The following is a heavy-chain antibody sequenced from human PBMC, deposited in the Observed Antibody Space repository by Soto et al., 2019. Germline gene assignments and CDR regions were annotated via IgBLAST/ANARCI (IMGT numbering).Heavy chain of an antibody. CDR1: GFTFSSYA. V-gene: IGHV3-30*04. J-gene: IGHJ4*02. Sequence: GGSLRLSCAASGFTFSSYAMHWVRQAPGKGLEWVAVISYDGRNKYYADSVKGRFTISRDNSKNTLYLQMNSLRAEDTAAYYCAREIERFLGYWGLGTLVNVSS. CDR2: ISYDGRNK. CDR3: AREIERFLGY. D-gene: IGHD3-10*01.